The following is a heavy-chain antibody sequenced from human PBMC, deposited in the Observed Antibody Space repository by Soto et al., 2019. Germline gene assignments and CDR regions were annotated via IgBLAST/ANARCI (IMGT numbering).Heavy chain of an antibody. J-gene: IGHJ3*01. V-gene: IGHV3-23*01. CDR3: AKERQSYDDVWDPFDF. Sequence: EVQLLESGGGLVRPGWSPRVSCVASGFSFITYAMSWVRQAPGKGLELFSSIGGVDDDRYYAGSVKGRFTISRDNSQSTVFLQLSSLSAADKARYYCAKERQSYDDVWDPFDFWGQGTVVTVSS. CDR1: GFSFITYA. CDR2: IGGVDDDR. D-gene: IGHD1-26*01.